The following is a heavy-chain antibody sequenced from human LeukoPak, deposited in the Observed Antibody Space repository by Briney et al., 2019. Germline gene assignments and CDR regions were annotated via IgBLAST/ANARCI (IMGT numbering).Heavy chain of an antibody. Sequence: PGGSLRLSCVASGFTFEDYAMHWVRQAPGKRLEWVSGISWNSGSIGYADSVKGRFTISRDNAKNSLYVQMNSLRAEDMALYYCAKGGSYYELDYWGQGTLVTVSS. CDR3: AKGGSYYELDY. D-gene: IGHD1-26*01. CDR2: ISWNSGSI. V-gene: IGHV3-9*03. CDR1: GFTFEDYA. J-gene: IGHJ4*02.